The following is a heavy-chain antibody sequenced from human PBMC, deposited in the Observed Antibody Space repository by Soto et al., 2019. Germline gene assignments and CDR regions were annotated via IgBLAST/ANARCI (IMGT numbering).Heavy chain of an antibody. J-gene: IGHJ4*02. CDR1: GGSISSSSYY. CDR2: IYYSGST. Sequence: TLSLTCTVSGGSISSSSYYWGWIRQPPGKGLEWIGSIYYSGSTYYNPSLKSRVTISVDTSKNQFSLKLSSVTAADTAVYYCARTKTSWIQLWFSPPFDYWGQGTLVTVSS. V-gene: IGHV4-39*01. CDR3: ARTKTSWIQLWFSPPFDY. D-gene: IGHD5-18*01.